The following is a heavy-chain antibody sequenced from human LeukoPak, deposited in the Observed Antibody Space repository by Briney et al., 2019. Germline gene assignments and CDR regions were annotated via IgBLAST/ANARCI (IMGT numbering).Heavy chain of an antibody. D-gene: IGHD3-10*01. Sequence: PGGSLRLSCAASGFIFSNFGMSWVRQAPGKGLEWVSAISSSGGTTYYADSVKGRFTISRDKSRNTLFLQMNSLRAEDTAVYYCAKDRFARDDYRSGSYCSPLDWGQGTLVTVSS. J-gene: IGHJ4*02. CDR3: AKDRFARDDYRSGSYCSPLD. CDR1: GFIFSNFG. CDR2: ISSSGGTT. V-gene: IGHV3-23*01.